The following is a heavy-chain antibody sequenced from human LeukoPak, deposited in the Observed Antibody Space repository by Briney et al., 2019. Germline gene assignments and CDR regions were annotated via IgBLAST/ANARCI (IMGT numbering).Heavy chain of an antibody. CDR1: GGSFNIYY. CDR2: IYYSGTT. CDR3: ANYGSGTYRFDP. D-gene: IGHD3-10*01. V-gene: IGHV4-59*06. Sequence: SETLSLTCTVYGGSFNIYYWSWIRQHPGKGLEWIGYIYYSGTTYYNPSLKSRVTISVDTSKNQFSLMLSSVTAADTAVYYCANYGSGTYRFDPWGQGTLVTVSS. J-gene: IGHJ5*02.